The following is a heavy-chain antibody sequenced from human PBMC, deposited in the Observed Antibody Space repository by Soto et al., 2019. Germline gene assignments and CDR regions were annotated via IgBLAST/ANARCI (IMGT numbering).Heavy chain of an antibody. CDR3: ARDRGYQLLFDFVHYYYGMDV. Sequence: GGSLRLSCAASGFTFSSYWMSWVRQAPGKGLEWVANIKQDGSEKYYVDSVKGRFTISRDNAKNSLYLQMNSLRAEDTAVYYCARDRGYQLLFDFVHYYYGMDVWGQGTTVTVSS. CDR1: GFTFSSYW. CDR2: IKQDGSEK. V-gene: IGHV3-7*05. J-gene: IGHJ6*02. D-gene: IGHD2-2*01.